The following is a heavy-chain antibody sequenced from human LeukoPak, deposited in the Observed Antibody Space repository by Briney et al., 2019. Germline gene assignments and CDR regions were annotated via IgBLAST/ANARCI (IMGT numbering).Heavy chain of an antibody. CDR3: ARDILTGSFNDY. Sequence: ASVKVSCKSSGGTFSIYTISWVRQAPGQGLEWMGRIIPILGIANYAQKFQVRVRITAYKATSTTYMELSSLRSEDPGVYYCARDILTGSFNDYWGQGTLVTVSS. V-gene: IGHV1-69*04. CDR2: IIPILGIA. J-gene: IGHJ4*02. CDR1: GGTFSIYT. D-gene: IGHD3-9*01.